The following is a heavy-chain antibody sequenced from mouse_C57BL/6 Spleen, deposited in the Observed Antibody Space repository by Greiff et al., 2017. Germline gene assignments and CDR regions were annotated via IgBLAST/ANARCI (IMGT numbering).Heavy chain of an antibody. J-gene: IGHJ3*01. CDR3: ARGDYGLPFAY. V-gene: IGHV1-85*01. Sequence: QVQLKQSGPELVKPGASVKLSCKASGYTFTSYDINWVKQRPGQGLEWIGWIYPRDGSTKYNEKFKGKATLTVDTSSSTAYMELHSLTSEDSAVYFCARGDYGLPFAYWGQGTLVTVSA. D-gene: IGHD1-1*01. CDR2: IYPRDGST. CDR1: GYTFTSYD.